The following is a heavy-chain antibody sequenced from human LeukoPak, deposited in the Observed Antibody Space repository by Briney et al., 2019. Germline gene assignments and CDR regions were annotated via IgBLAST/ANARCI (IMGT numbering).Heavy chain of an antibody. CDR1: GFTFTSYS. Sequence: GGSLTLSFPASGFTFTSYSMNWVRQAPGKGLEWVSSINSSSSYIYYADSVKGRFTISRDNAKNSLYLQMNSLRGEDKAVDYCARDGEHDNIRLNDSWGQGTLVTVSS. V-gene: IGHV3-21*01. D-gene: IGHD3-16*01. CDR2: INSSSSYI. CDR3: ARDGEHDNIRLNDS. J-gene: IGHJ4*02.